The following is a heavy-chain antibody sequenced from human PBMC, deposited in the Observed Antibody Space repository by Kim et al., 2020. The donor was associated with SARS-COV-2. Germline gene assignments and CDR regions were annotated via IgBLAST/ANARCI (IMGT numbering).Heavy chain of an antibody. CDR1: GGSFSGYS. V-gene: IGHV4-34*01. CDR2: INHSGST. D-gene: IGHD2-15*01. J-gene: IGHJ5*02. CDR3: ARGQSRVYCSGGSCLWTLSNWFDP. Sequence: SETLSLTCAVSGGSFSGYSWSCIRQPPGKGLEWIGEINHSGSTNYNPSLKSRVTISVAKSMNQFSLKMTSVTAADTAVYYCARGQSRVYCSGGSCLWTLSNWFDPWGQGTLVSVSS.